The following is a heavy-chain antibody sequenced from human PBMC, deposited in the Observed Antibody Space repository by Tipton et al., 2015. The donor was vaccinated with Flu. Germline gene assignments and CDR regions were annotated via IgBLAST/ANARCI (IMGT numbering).Heavy chain of an antibody. J-gene: IGHJ4*02. CDR1: GYSFTNYW. Sequence: VQLVQSGAEVKKPGESLKISCKASGYSFTNYWVGWVRQMPGKGLEWMGIIYPGDPDPRYSPSFEGQVTISADKSIGTAYLQWSSLKASDTAMYYCYRRSYGYVSQDSWGQGTQVTVSS. CDR2: IYPGDPDP. V-gene: IGHV5-51*03. D-gene: IGHD5-18*01. CDR3: YRRSYGYVSQDS.